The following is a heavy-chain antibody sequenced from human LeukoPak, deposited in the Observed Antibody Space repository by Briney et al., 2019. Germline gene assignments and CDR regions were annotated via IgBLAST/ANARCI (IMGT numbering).Heavy chain of an antibody. CDR3: AKVGRFLEWLLPGYYYYGMDV. J-gene: IGHJ6*02. CDR1: GFTFSSYA. Sequence: PGGSLRLSCAASGFTFSSYAMSWVRQAPGKGLEWVSAISGSGGSTYYADSVKGRFTISRDNSKNTLYLQMNSLRAEDTAVYYCAKVGRFLEWLLPGYYYYGMDVWGQGTTVTVSS. CDR2: ISGSGGST. D-gene: IGHD3-3*01. V-gene: IGHV3-23*01.